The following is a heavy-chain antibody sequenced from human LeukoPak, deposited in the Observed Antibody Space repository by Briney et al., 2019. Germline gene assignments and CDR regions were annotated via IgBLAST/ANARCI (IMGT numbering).Heavy chain of an antibody. CDR1: GFTFDDYA. V-gene: IGHV3-9*01. D-gene: IGHD1-26*01. CDR2: ISWNSGSI. J-gene: IGHJ3*02. Sequence: PGRSLRLSCAASGFTFDDYAMHWVRQAPGKGLEWVSGISWNSGSIGYADSVKGRFTISRDNAKNSLYLQMNSLRAEDTALYHCAKDNGGSYLLLDAFDIWGQGTMVTVSS. CDR3: AKDNGGSYLLLDAFDI.